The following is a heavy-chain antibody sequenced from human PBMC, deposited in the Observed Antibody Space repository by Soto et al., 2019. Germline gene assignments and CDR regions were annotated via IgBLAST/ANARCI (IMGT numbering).Heavy chain of an antibody. CDR2: IFPIDSEI. CDR3: ARAKGIAAAGQYYFDY. Sequence: PGESLKISCKTSGYNFTTDWIGWVRQKPGEGLEWMGIIFPIDSEITYSPSFEGQVTISADNSISTAYLQWSSLKASDTAVYYCARAKGIAAAGQYYFDYWGQGTLVTVSS. CDR1: GYNFTTDW. V-gene: IGHV5-51*01. D-gene: IGHD6-13*01. J-gene: IGHJ4*02.